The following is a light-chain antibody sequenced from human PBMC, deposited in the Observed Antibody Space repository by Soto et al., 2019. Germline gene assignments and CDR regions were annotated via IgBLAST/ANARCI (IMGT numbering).Light chain of an antibody. V-gene: IGKV3-11*01. Sequence: EIVLTQAPAALCLSPGERATLSCRASQSVSSYLAWYQQKPGQAPRLLIYDASNRATGIPARFSGSGSGTDFTLTISRLEPEDFAVYYCQQRSNWPPHITCGQGTRLEIK. CDR3: QQRSNWPPHIT. CDR1: QSVSSY. CDR2: DAS. J-gene: IGKJ5*01.